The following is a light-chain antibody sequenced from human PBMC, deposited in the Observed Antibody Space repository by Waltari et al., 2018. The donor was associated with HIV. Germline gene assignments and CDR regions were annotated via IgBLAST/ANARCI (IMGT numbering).Light chain of an antibody. V-gene: IGLV3-21*02. CDR3: QVWDSSRNHVV. Sequence: SYVLTQPHSVSVAPGQTARITCGGENIGSKSGHWYQQKAGQAPVLVVNDDNDRPSGIPDRFSGSNSGNTATLKISRVEDGDEADYYCQVWDSSRNHVVFGGGTKVAVV. CDR2: DDN. J-gene: IGLJ3*02. CDR1: NIGSKS.